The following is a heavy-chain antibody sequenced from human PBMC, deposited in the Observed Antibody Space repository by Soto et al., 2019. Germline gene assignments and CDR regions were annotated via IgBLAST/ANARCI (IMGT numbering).Heavy chain of an antibody. D-gene: IGHD6-13*01. CDR1: GFTVGSNY. CDR2: IYSGGST. V-gene: IGHV3-66*01. Sequence: PGGSLRLSCAASGFTVGSNYMSWVGQAPGKGLEWVSVIYSGGSTYYADSVKGRFTISRDNSKNTLYLQMNSLRAEDTAVYYCARARIAAAGTDYYYYYGMDVWGQGTTVTVSS. J-gene: IGHJ6*02. CDR3: ARARIAAAGTDYYYYYGMDV.